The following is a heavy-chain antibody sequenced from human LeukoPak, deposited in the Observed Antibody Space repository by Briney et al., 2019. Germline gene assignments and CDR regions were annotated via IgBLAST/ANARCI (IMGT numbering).Heavy chain of an antibody. Sequence: PSETLSLTCIVSGGSISIYYWSWIRQPPGKGLEWIGYIYDSGSTNYNPSLKSRVTISVDTSKNQFSLKLSSVTAADTAVYYCACLTTADAFDIWGQGTMVTVSS. D-gene: IGHD3-22*01. CDR2: IYDSGST. CDR1: GGSISIYY. J-gene: IGHJ3*02. CDR3: ACLTTADAFDI. V-gene: IGHV4-59*01.